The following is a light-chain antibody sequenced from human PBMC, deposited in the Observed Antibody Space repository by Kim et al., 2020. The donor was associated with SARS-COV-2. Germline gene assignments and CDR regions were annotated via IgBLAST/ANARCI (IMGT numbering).Light chain of an antibody. CDR2: DTS. J-gene: IGLJ3*02. CDR1: TGTVTSDHW. CDR3: LLLYSGGRRV. V-gene: IGLV7-46*01. Sequence: QAVVTQEPSLTVSPGATITLTCGSSTGTVTSDHWPYWLQQKPGQAPRTLIYDTSNKYSWTPARFSGSLLGGQAALTLSGAQPEDEADYYCLLLYSGGRRVFGGGRKVTVL.